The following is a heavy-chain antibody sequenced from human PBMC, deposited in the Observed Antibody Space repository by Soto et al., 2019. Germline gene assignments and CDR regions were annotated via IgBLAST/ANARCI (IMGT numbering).Heavy chain of an antibody. D-gene: IGHD6-19*01. CDR3: AKDRDSSGWFSGYYYGVGV. CDR1: GFTFSDYW. Sequence: GGSLRLSCAASGFTFSDYWMHWVRQAPGKGLVWVSRVNSDGSNTYYADSVKGRFTISRDNSKNTQSLQMSSLRAEDTAVYYCAKDRDSSGWFSGYYYGVGVWGQGTTVTVSS. J-gene: IGHJ6*02. V-gene: IGHV3-74*01. CDR2: VNSDGSNT.